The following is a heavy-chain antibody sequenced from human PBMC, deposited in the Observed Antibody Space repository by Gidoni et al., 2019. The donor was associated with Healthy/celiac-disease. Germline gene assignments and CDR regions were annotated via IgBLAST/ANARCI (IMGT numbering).Heavy chain of an antibody. CDR2: IYYSGST. V-gene: IGHV4-59*01. CDR1: GGSISSYY. D-gene: IGHD6-13*01. J-gene: IGHJ6*02. Sequence: QVQLQESGPGLVKPSETLSLTCTVPGGSISSYYWSWIRQPPGKGLEWIGYIYYSGSTNYNPSLKSRVTISVDTSKNQFSLKLSSVTAADTAVYYCAWFGESSSWYGDYGMDVWGQGTTVTVSS. CDR3: AWFGESSSWYGDYGMDV.